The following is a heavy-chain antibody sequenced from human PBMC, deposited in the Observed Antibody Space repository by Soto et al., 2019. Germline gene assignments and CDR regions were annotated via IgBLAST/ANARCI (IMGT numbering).Heavy chain of an antibody. D-gene: IGHD1-1*01. J-gene: IGHJ5*02. Sequence: SETLSLTCTVSGGSISSGGYYWSWIRQHPGKGLEWIGYIYYSGSAYYNPSLKSRVTISVDTSKNHFSLKLSSVTAADTAVYYCARDLVTGTLNWFDPWGQGTLVTVSS. CDR2: IYYSGSA. CDR3: ARDLVTGTLNWFDP. CDR1: GGSISSGGYY. V-gene: IGHV4-31*03.